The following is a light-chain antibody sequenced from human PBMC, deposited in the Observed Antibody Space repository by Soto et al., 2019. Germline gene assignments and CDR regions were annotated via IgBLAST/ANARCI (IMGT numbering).Light chain of an antibody. V-gene: IGKV3-20*01. CDR1: QSVSSSY. CDR3: QQYGSSPPYT. CDR2: GAS. Sequence: EIVLTQSPGTLPLSPGERATLSCRASQSVSSSYLAWYQQKPGQAPRLLIYGASSRATGMPDRFSGSGSGTDFTLTISRLEPEDFGVYYCQQYGSSPPYTFGQGTKLAIK. J-gene: IGKJ2*01.